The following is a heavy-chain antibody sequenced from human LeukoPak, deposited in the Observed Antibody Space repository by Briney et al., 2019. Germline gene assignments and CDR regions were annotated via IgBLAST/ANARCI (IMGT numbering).Heavy chain of an antibody. Sequence: SETLSLTCTVSGGSITSTSYYWGWIRQPPGKGLEWIGSIYYSGTTYYNPSLKTRVTISVDTSKNQFSLKLSSVTAADTAVYYCARSPNSGYDPFDYWGQGTLVTVSS. D-gene: IGHD5-12*01. CDR2: IYYSGTT. V-gene: IGHV4-39*01. CDR1: GGSITSTSYY. CDR3: ARSPNSGYDPFDY. J-gene: IGHJ4*02.